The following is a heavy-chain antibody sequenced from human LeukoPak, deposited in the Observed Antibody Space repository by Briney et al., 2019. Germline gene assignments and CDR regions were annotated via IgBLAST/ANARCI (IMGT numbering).Heavy chain of an antibody. CDR1: GGSINRYY. Sequence: PSETLSLTCTVSGGSINRYYWSWIRQPAGKGLEWIGRIYSTGSTNYNPSLKSRVTMSVDTSKNHFSLKLNSVTAADTAVYYCARRLGAQSLIAFDIWGQGTMVTVSS. CDR2: IYSTGST. D-gene: IGHD3-16*01. CDR3: ARRLGAQSLIAFDI. J-gene: IGHJ3*02. V-gene: IGHV4-4*07.